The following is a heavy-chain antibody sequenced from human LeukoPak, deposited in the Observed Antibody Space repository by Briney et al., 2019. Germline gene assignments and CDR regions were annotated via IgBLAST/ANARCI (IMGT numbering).Heavy chain of an antibody. CDR2: IKQDGSEK. D-gene: IGHD2-15*01. CDR3: AKDISLVVAATAGAFDI. Sequence: GGSLRLSCAGSGFTFSSYWMTWVRQAPGKGLEWVASIKQDGSEKKYVDSVKGRFTISRDNAKNSLYLQMNSLRAEDTALYYCAKDISLVVAATAGAFDIWGQGTMVTVSS. J-gene: IGHJ3*02. V-gene: IGHV3-7*03. CDR1: GFTFSSYW.